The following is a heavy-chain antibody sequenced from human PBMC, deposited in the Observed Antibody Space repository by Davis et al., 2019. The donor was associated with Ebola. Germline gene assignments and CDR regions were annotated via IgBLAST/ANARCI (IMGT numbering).Heavy chain of an antibody. J-gene: IGHJ4*02. CDR3: ANPYYYDSGGYSPRQFDF. V-gene: IGHV3-30*18. Sequence: GESLKISCAVSGSSFTDSSVNWVRQAPGKGLEWVAVISYDGNNKYYADSVKGRFTISRDNSKNTLYLHMSSLRAEDTAVYYCANPYYYDSGGYSPRQFDFWGQGTLVTVSS. D-gene: IGHD3-22*01. CDR1: GSSFTDSS. CDR2: ISYDGNNK.